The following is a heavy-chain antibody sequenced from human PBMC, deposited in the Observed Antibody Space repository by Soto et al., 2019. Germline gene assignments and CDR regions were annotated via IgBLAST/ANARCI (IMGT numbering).Heavy chain of an antibody. CDR2: ISSSSENI. J-gene: IGHJ4*01. Sequence: GGSLRLSCVGSGFSFRDHSMNWVRQPPGKGLQWISYISSSSENIYYSDSVKGRFTVSRDNAKNTLFLQMNSLRDDDSAIYYCARLPKGSVVTGWGQGSLVTVSS. CDR1: GFSFRDHS. CDR3: ARLPKGSVVTG. V-gene: IGHV3-48*02. D-gene: IGHD2-21*02.